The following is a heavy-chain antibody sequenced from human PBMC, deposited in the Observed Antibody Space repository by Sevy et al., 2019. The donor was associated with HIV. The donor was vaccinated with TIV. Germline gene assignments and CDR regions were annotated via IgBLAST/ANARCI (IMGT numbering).Heavy chain of an antibody. J-gene: IGHJ3*02. Sequence: GGSLRLSCAASGFTVSSNYMSWVRQAPGKGLEWVSVIYSGGSTYYADSVKGRFTISRDNSKNTLYLQMNSLRAEDTAVYYCARGLGAGDYYDSSGYYSDDAFDIWGQGTMVTV. D-gene: IGHD3-22*01. CDR3: ARGLGAGDYYDSSGYYSDDAFDI. CDR1: GFTVSSNY. CDR2: IYSGGST. V-gene: IGHV3-53*01.